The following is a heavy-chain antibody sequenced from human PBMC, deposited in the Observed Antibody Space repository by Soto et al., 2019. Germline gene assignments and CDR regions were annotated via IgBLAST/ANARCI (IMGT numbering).Heavy chain of an antibody. Sequence: EVLLVESGGGLVQPARPLRLSCAPSGFNFENYAMHWVRQAPGKGLEWVSGISWNSGQLDYAGSVRGRFTISRDNGKNSLYLEVNSLTPGDTALYFFAKDKSTGEYSYYRYMDVWGRGTTVIVSS. CDR2: ISWNSGQL. J-gene: IGHJ6*03. CDR1: GFNFENYA. V-gene: IGHV3-9*01. CDR3: AKDKSTGEYSYYRYMDV. D-gene: IGHD4-17*01.